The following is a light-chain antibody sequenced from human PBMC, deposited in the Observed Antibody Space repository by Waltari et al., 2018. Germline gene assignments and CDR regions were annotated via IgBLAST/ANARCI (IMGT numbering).Light chain of an antibody. CDR1: SAALGSNS. Sequence: QSVLTQPPSVSAAPGQRVTISCSGSSAALGSNSVSWYQHLPGTAPKLVIYENNKRPPGIPDRFSGSKFDTSGTLDITGLQTGDEADYYCGTWHSGLSVVLFGGGTKLTVL. J-gene: IGLJ3*02. CDR2: ENN. V-gene: IGLV1-51*02. CDR3: GTWHSGLSVVL.